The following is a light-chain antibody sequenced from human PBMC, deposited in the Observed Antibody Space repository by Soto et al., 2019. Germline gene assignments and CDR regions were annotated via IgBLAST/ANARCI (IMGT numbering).Light chain of an antibody. V-gene: IGKV3-20*01. CDR1: QSVSTY. CDR3: QQYGSSPWK. CDR2: GAS. Sequence: EIVLMQSPATLSLSPGERATLSCRASQSVSTYLAWYQQRPGQAPRLLIYGASSRATGIPDRFSGSGSGTDFTLTISRLEPEDFAVYYCQQYGSSPWKFGQGTKVDIK. J-gene: IGKJ1*01.